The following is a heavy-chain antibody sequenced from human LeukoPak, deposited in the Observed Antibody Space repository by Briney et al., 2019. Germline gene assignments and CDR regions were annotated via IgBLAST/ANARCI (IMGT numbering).Heavy chain of an antibody. V-gene: IGHV1-69*04. Sequence: SVKVSCKASGGTFSSYAISWVRQAPGQVLEWMGRIIPILGIANYAQKFQGRVTITADKSTSTAYMELSSLRSEDTAVYYCARPSKYSSSWYGDYFDYWGQGTLVTVSS. CDR2: IIPILGIA. J-gene: IGHJ4*02. CDR3: ARPSKYSSSWYGDYFDY. CDR1: GGTFSSYA. D-gene: IGHD6-13*01.